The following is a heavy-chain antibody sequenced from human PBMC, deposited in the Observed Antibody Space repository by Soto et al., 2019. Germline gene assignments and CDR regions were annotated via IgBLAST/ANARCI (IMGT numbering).Heavy chain of an antibody. J-gene: IGHJ4*02. CDR2: IYYSGST. D-gene: IGHD2-8*01. V-gene: IGHV4-31*03. CDR1: GGSISSGGYY. Sequence: SETLSLTCTVSGGSISSGGYYWSWIRQHPGKGLEWTGYIYYSGSTYYNPSLKSRVTISVDTSKNQFSLKLSSVTAADTAVYYCARDMNGVLGMGHWGQGTLVTVSS. CDR3: ARDMNGVLGMGH.